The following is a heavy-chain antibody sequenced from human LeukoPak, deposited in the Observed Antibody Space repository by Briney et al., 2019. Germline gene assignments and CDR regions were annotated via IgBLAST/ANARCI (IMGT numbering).Heavy chain of an antibody. D-gene: IGHD5-12*01. V-gene: IGHV3-74*01. CDR3: AREVATLDDWYFDL. CDR2: INSDGSST. Sequence: GGSLRLSCAASGFTFSSYWMHWVRQAPGKGLVWVSRINSDGSSTSYADSVKGRFTISRDNSKNTLYLQMNSLRAEDTAVYYCAREVATLDDWYFDLWGRGTLVTVSS. CDR1: GFTFSSYW. J-gene: IGHJ2*01.